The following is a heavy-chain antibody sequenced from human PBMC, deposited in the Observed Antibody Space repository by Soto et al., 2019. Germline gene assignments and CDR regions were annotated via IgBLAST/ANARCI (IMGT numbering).Heavy chain of an antibody. CDR3: ARDSLDDAFDM. CDR1: GFTFRSFG. J-gene: IGHJ3*02. D-gene: IGHD3-3*01. Sequence: EVQLLESGGGLVQPGGSLRLSCAASGFTFRSFGMSWVRQAPGKGLEWVSGFSVTEDNTYYADSVKGRFTISRDPSKHTLYLQMNSLTAEDTAVYYCARDSLDDAFDMWGQGTMVTVSS. CDR2: FSVTEDNT. V-gene: IGHV3-23*01.